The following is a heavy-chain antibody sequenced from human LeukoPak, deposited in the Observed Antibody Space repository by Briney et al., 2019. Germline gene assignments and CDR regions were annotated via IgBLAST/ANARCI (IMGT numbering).Heavy chain of an antibody. Sequence: TGGSLRLSCAASGFTFSSYSMNWVRQAPGKGLEWVSSIRSSSSYIYYADSVKGRFTISRDNAKNSLYLQMNSLRAEDTAVYYCARAVGADYWGQGTLVTVSS. J-gene: IGHJ4*02. CDR3: ARAVGADY. CDR1: GFTFSSYS. V-gene: IGHV3-21*01. CDR2: IRSSSSYI. D-gene: IGHD1-26*01.